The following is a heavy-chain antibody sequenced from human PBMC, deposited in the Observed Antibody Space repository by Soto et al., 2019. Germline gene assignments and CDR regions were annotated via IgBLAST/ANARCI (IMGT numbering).Heavy chain of an antibody. J-gene: IGHJ6*02. V-gene: IGHV3-23*01. D-gene: IGHD5-18*01. CDR1: GFTFSSYA. CDR2: ISGSGGST. Sequence: VGSLRLSCAASGFTFSSYAMSWVRQAPGKGLEWVSAISGSGGSTYYADSVKGRFTISRDNSKNTLYLQMNSLRAEDTAVYYCAKYSYGSYYGMDVCGQGTTVTVSS. CDR3: AKYSYGSYYGMDV.